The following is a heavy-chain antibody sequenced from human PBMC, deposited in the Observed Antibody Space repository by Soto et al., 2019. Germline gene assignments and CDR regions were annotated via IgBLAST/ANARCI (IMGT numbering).Heavy chain of an antibody. D-gene: IGHD3-22*01. Sequence: QVQLVESGGGVVQPGRSLRLSCAASGFTFSSYGMHWVRQAPGKGLEWVAVISYDGSNKYYADSVKGRFTISRDNSKNTXDXXMNSLRAEDTAVYRCAKDVDDSSGYYYVGLYYFDYWGQGTLVTVSS. CDR1: GFTFSSYG. CDR3: AKDVDDSSGYYYVGLYYFDY. J-gene: IGHJ4*02. V-gene: IGHV3-30*18. CDR2: ISYDGSNK.